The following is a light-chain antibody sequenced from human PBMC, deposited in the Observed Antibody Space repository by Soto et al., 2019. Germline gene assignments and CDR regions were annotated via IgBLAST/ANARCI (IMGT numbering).Light chain of an antibody. Sequence: QSVLTQPPSASGTPGQRVTISCSGSNSNVGRNFVNWYQQFPGAAPQLLIYSHNQRPSGVPDRFSGAKSGTSASLAISGLQFEDEADYYCAAWDDSLNGYVFGTGTKVTVL. V-gene: IGLV1-44*01. J-gene: IGLJ1*01. CDR2: SHN. CDR3: AAWDDSLNGYV. CDR1: NSNVGRNF.